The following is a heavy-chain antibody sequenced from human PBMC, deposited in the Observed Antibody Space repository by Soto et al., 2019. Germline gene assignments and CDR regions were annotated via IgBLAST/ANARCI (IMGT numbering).Heavy chain of an antibody. J-gene: IGHJ4*02. V-gene: IGHV4-30-4*01. CDR1: CGSISSVDYY. D-gene: IGHD3-3*01. CDR3: ARSWVVIIPFHX. CDR2: IYYSGST. Sequence: TLSLTCTVSCGSISSVDYYWSWIRQPPGKGLEWMGYIYYSGSTYYNPSLKSRVTISVDTSKNQCSLKLSSVTAPDTAVYYCARSWVVIIPFHXWGQGTLVTVSX.